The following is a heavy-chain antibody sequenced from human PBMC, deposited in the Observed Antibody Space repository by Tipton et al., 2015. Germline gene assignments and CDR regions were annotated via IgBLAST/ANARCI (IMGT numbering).Heavy chain of an antibody. CDR2: IKQDGSEK. J-gene: IGHJ3*02. V-gene: IGHV3-7*01. D-gene: IGHD5-24*01. Sequence: SLRLSCAASGFTFSSYWMSWVRQAPGKGLECVGNIKQDGSEKYYVDSVKGRFTVSRDNAQNSMFLQMDSLTVEDAGVYYCARDNERSTLEGSFNMWGQGTRVTVSS. CDR3: ARDNERSTLEGSFNM. CDR1: GFTFSSYW.